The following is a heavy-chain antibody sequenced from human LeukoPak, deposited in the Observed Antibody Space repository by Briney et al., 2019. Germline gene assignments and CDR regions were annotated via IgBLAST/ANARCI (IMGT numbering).Heavy chain of an antibody. D-gene: IGHD3-10*01. J-gene: IGHJ5*02. V-gene: IGHV4-39*01. CDR1: GGSISSSSYY. Sequence: SETLSLTCTVCGGSISSSSYYWGWIRQPTGKGLEWIGSIYYSGSTYYNPSLKSRVTISVDTSKNQFSLKLSSVTAADTAVYYCARHNYYGSGSYSWFDPWGQGTLVTVSS. CDR2: IYYSGST. CDR3: ARHNYYGSGSYSWFDP.